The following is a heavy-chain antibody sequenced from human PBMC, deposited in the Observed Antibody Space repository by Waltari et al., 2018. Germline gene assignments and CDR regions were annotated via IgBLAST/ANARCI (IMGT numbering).Heavy chain of an antibody. V-gene: IGHV4-61*02. CDR1: GGSISSGSYY. Sequence: QVQLQESGPGLVKPSQTLSLTCTVSGGSISSGSYYWSWIRQPAGKGLEWIGRIYTSGSTNYNPPLKSRVTISVDTSKNQFSLKLSSVTAADTAVYYCARVGGVTGTAYYFDYWGQGTLVTVSS. J-gene: IGHJ4*02. CDR2: IYTSGST. D-gene: IGHD1-7*01. CDR3: ARVGGVTGTAYYFDY.